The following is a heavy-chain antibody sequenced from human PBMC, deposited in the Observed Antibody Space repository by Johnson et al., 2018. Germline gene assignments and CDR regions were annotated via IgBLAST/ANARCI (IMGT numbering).Heavy chain of an antibody. Sequence: QVQLVESGGGVVQPGRSLRLSCAASGFTFSSFALHWVRQAPGKGLEWVAIISYDGSSKHYADSAKDRFSISRDNSKNTLHLQMNSLRDEDTAVYYCASAFYYYYDRCGYRYPIDFWGQGTLVTVSS. CDR3: ASAFYYYYDRCGYRYPIDF. D-gene: IGHD3-22*01. CDR1: GFTFSSFA. CDR2: ISYDGSSK. J-gene: IGHJ4*02. V-gene: IGHV3-30-3*01.